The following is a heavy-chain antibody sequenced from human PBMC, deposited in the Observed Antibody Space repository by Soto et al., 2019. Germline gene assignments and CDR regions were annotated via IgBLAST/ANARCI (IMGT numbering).Heavy chain of an antibody. D-gene: IGHD6-13*01. CDR2: IIPIYGTA. V-gene: IGHV1-69*05. J-gene: IGHJ3*02. CDR1: GGTFSSYA. Sequence: SVKVSCKASGGTFSSYAISWVRQAPGQGLEWMGGIIPIYGTANYAQKFQGRVTITRDASASTAYMELSSLRSEDTAVYYCATGSSSWFAFDIWGQGTMVTVSS. CDR3: ATGSSSWFAFDI.